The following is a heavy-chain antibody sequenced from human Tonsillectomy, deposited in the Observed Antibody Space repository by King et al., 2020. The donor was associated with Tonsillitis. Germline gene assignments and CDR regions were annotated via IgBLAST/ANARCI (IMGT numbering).Heavy chain of an antibody. J-gene: IGHJ4*02. V-gene: IGHV3-33*05. CDR2: ISYDGSNK. CDR3: ARDRRDGYNWVFDY. D-gene: IGHD5-24*01. CDR1: GFTFSSYG. Sequence: VQLVESGGGVVQPGRSLRLSCAASGFTFSSYGMHWVRQAPGKGLEWVAVISYDGSNKYYADSVKGRFTISRDNSKNTLYLQMNSLRAEDTAVYYCARDRRDGYNWVFDYWGQGTLVTVSS.